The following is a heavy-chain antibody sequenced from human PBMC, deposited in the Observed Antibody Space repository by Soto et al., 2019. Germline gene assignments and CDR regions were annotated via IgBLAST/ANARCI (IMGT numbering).Heavy chain of an antibody. D-gene: IGHD2-2*02. CDR2: ISYDGSNK. CDR3: AKAMCSSTSCYIMVVDY. J-gene: IGHJ4*02. CDR1: GFTFSSYG. V-gene: IGHV3-30*18. Sequence: GGSLRLSCAASGFTFSSYGMHWVRQAPGKGLEWVAVISYDGSNKYYADSVKGRFTISRDNSKNTLYLQMNSLRAEDTAVYYCAKAMCSSTSCYIMVVDYWGQGTLVTVSS.